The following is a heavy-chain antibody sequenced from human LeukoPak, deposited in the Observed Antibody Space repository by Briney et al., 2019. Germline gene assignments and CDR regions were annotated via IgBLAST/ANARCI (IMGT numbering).Heavy chain of an antibody. V-gene: IGHV4-59*08. J-gene: IGHJ4*02. CDR1: GGSISSYY. CDR3: ARHSTAMVTLDY. D-gene: IGHD5-18*01. Sequence: PSETLSLTCTVSGGSISSYYWSWIRQPPGKGLEWIGYIYYSGSTNYNPSLKSRVTISVDTSKNQFSLKLSSVTAADTAVYYCARHSTAMVTLDYWGQGTLVTVSS. CDR2: IYYSGST.